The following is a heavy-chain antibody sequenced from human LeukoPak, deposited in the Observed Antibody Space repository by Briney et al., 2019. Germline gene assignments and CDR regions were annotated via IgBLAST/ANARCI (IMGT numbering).Heavy chain of an antibody. J-gene: IGHJ6*02. Sequence: GGSLRLSCAASGFTFSSYAMSWVRQAPGKGLEWVSAISGSGGSTYYADSVKGRFTISRDNSKNTLYLQMNSLRAEDTAVYYCAKGTRTGQTERDGWSPHYYCYGMDVWGQGTTVTVSS. D-gene: IGHD6-19*01. CDR3: AKGTRTGQTERDGWSPHYYCYGMDV. CDR1: GFTFSSYA. V-gene: IGHV3-23*01. CDR2: ISGSGGST.